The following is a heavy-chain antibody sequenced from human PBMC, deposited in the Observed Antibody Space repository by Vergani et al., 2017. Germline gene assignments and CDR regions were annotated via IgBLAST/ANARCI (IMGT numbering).Heavy chain of an antibody. D-gene: IGHD3-3*01. CDR3: AKEGLTIFGVVIAYFDY. J-gene: IGHJ4*02. CDR2: ISGSGGST. Sequence: EVQLLESGGGLVQPGGSLRLSCAASGFTFCSYAMSWVRQAPGKGLEWVSAISGSGGSTYYADSVKGRFTISRDNSKNTLYLQMNSLRAEDTAVYYCAKEGLTIFGVVIAYFDYWGQGTLVTVSS. V-gene: IGHV3-23*01. CDR1: GFTFCSYA.